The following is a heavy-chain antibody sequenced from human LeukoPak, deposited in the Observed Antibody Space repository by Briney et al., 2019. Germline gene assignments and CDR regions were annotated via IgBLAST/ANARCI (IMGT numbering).Heavy chain of an antibody. Sequence: GGSLRLSCAASGFTFSSYWMHWVRQAPGKGLVWVSRINSDGSSTSYADSVKGRFTISRDNAKNTLYLQMNSLRAEDTAVYYCAREGGWGIAAAGGAFDIWGQGTMVTVSS. CDR3: AREGGWGIAAAGGAFDI. CDR2: INSDGSST. J-gene: IGHJ3*02. D-gene: IGHD6-13*01. V-gene: IGHV3-74*01. CDR1: GFTFSSYW.